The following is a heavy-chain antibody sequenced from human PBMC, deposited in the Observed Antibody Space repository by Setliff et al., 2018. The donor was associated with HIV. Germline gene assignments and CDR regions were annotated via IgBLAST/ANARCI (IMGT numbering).Heavy chain of an antibody. CDR3: ARGMITRKLDY. Sequence: PSETLSLTCTVSGGSITSLYWSWIRQPPGKGLEWIGTIYHSGSTNYNPSLKSRVTISIDTSKNQFSLKLSSVTAADTAVYYCARGMITRKLDYWGQGTLVTVSS. V-gene: IGHV4-59*11. CDR1: GGSITSLY. D-gene: IGHD3-16*01. J-gene: IGHJ4*02. CDR2: IYHSGST.